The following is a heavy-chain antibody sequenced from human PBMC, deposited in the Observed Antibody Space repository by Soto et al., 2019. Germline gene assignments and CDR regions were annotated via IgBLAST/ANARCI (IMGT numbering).Heavy chain of an antibody. CDR2: ISSNSAYV. CDR1: GGKVSSLT. D-gene: IGHD1-26*01. CDR3: TREASRDRSARCWVDP. Sequence: GPRILFPVTSGGKVSSLTTNWVRQAPGEGLEWVSTISSNSAYVCYTDALRGRFTISRENAKNSLHLQLRSMRAEDTAVYYCTREASRDRSARCWVDPSGGGSLGTVSS. V-gene: IGHV3-21*01. J-gene: IGHJ5*02.